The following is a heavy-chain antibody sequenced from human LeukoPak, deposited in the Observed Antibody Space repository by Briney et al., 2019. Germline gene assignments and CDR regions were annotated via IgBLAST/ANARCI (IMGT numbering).Heavy chain of an antibody. Sequence: GASVKVSCKASGYTFTGYYMHWVRRAPGQGLEWMGWINPISGVTNFAQNFLGRVSMSRDTSIRTAYLDMYSLTFDDTAVFYCARGGYSGFDPFDYWGQGTLVTVFS. CDR1: GYTFTGYY. CDR3: ARGGYSGFDPFDY. J-gene: IGHJ4*02. D-gene: IGHD5-12*01. V-gene: IGHV1-2*02. CDR2: INPISGVT.